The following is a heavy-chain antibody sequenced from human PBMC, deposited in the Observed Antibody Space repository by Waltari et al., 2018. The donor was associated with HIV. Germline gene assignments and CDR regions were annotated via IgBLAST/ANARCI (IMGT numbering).Heavy chain of an antibody. Sequence: QLQLQESGPGLVKPSETLSLTCTLSGCYLSSSNYHWAWIRQPPGKGLERIGSIYYSGSTYYNPSLKSRVTISVDTSKNQFSLKLSSVTAADTAVYYCARHRRNDIGDYWGQGTLVTVSS. D-gene: IGHD3-9*01. J-gene: IGHJ4*02. CDR3: ARHRRNDIGDY. CDR2: IYYSGST. V-gene: IGHV4-39*01. CDR1: GCYLSSSNYH.